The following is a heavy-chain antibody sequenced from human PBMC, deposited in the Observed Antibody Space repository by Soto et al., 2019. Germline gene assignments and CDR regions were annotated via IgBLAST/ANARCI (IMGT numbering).Heavy chain of an antibody. CDR1: GFTFSSYG. CDR2: ISYDGSNK. Sequence: QVQLVESGGGVVQPGRSLRLSCAASGFTFSSYGMHWVRQAPGKGLEWVAVISYDGSNKYYADSVKGRFTISRDNSKNTRYLQMSGPRAEDTAVYYCAKDGRGPYSSSWYDWFDPWGQGTLVTVSS. D-gene: IGHD6-13*01. J-gene: IGHJ5*02. CDR3: AKDGRGPYSSSWYDWFDP. V-gene: IGHV3-30*18.